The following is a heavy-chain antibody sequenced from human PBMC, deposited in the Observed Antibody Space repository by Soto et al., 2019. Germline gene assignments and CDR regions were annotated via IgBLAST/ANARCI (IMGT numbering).Heavy chain of an antibody. CDR2: INDYGTTI. Sequence: GGSLRLSCAASGFNLGSYWMHWVRQAPGKGLVWVSRINDYGTTINYAESVEGRFTISRDDAKSEVYLQMKNLRAEDTAVYYCASGGLEPFDYWGQGALVTVSS. D-gene: IGHD1-1*01. CDR3: ASGGLEPFDY. V-gene: IGHV3-74*01. J-gene: IGHJ4*02. CDR1: GFNLGSYW.